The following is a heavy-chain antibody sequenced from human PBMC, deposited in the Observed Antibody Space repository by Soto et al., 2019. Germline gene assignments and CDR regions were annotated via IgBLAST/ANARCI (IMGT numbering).Heavy chain of an antibody. V-gene: IGHV3-33*01. Sequence: QVQLVESGGGVVQPGRSLRLSCAASGFTFSSYGMHWVRQAPGKGLEWVAVIWYDGSNKYYADSVKGRFTISRDNSKNTRYLQMNSLRAEDTAVYYCAREEFSSSWYGYYYGMDVWGQGTTVTVSS. CDR1: GFTFSSYG. CDR2: IWYDGSNK. D-gene: IGHD6-13*01. J-gene: IGHJ6*02. CDR3: AREEFSSSWYGYYYGMDV.